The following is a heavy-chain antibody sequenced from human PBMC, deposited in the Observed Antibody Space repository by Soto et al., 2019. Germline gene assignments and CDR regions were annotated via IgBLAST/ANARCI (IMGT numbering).Heavy chain of an antibody. D-gene: IGHD2-15*01. Sequence: SETLSLTCTVSGGSISSYYWSWIRQPPGKGLEWIGYIYYSGSTNYNPSLKSRVTISVDTSKNQFSLKLSSVAAADTAVYYCASLGYCSGGSCYSGYFQHWGQGTLVTVSS. V-gene: IGHV4-59*01. J-gene: IGHJ1*01. CDR2: IYYSGST. CDR1: GGSISSYY. CDR3: ASLGYCSGGSCYSGYFQH.